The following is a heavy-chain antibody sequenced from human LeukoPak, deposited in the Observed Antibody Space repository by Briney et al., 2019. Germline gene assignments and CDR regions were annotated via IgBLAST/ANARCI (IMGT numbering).Heavy chain of an antibody. V-gene: IGHV4-59*08. CDR2: THYSGST. CDR1: GGSISSDY. Sequence: SETLSLTCTVSGGSISSDYWSWIRQPPGKGLEWIGYTHYSGSTDYNPSLKTRVTISVDTSKNQFSLKLSSVTAADTAVYYCARGAAGTVPFDYWGQGTLVTVSS. D-gene: IGHD6-13*01. J-gene: IGHJ4*02. CDR3: ARGAAGTVPFDY.